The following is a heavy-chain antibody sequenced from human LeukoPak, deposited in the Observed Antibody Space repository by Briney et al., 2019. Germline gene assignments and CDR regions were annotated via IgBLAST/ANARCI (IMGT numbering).Heavy chain of an antibody. D-gene: IGHD1-26*01. J-gene: IGHJ4*02. Sequence: KPSETLSLTCTVSGGSISSSSYYWGWIRQPPGKGLEWIGSIYYSGSTYYNPSLKSRVTISVDTSKNQFSLKLSSVTAADTAVYYCASWGGSYYLFDYWGQGTLVTVSS. CDR3: ASWGGSYYLFDY. CDR1: GGSISSSSYY. CDR2: IYYSGST. V-gene: IGHV4-39*01.